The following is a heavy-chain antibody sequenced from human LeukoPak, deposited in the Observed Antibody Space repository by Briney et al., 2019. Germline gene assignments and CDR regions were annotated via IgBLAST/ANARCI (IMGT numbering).Heavy chain of an antibody. CDR1: GLTFSNYW. Sequence: PGGSLRLSCAASGLTFSNYWMSWVRQAPGKGLEWVANIKEDGNAKYYVDSVKGRFTISRDNAKKSLYLQMNSLRAEDTAVYYCARDRSRFYYWGQGTPVTVSS. CDR3: ARDRSRFYY. V-gene: IGHV3-7*01. J-gene: IGHJ4*02. CDR2: IKEDGNAK. D-gene: IGHD2-2*01.